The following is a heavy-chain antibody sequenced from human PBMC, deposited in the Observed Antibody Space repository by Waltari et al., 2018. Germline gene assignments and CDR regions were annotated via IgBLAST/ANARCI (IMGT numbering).Heavy chain of an antibody. CDR1: TFSFGSYW. D-gene: IGHD3-16*01. V-gene: IGHV3-7*03. CDR2: IRPDGGEN. J-gene: IGHJ4*02. CDR3: ATMGAGRAPDY. Sequence: EVQLVESGGGLVQPGGSLRVSCPASTFSFGSYWMAWFRQAPGKGLEWVATIRPDGGENFYVDSVKGRFSISRDNAKNSFYLQMNSLRVEDTAIFYCATMGAGRAPDYWGQGTLVTVSS.